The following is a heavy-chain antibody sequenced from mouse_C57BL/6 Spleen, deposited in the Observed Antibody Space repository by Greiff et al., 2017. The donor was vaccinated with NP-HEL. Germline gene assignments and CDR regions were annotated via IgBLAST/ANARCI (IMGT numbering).Heavy chain of an antibody. Sequence: VQLQQSGPELVKPGASVKISCKASGYTFTDYYMNWVKQSHGKSLEWIGDINPNNGGTSYNQKFKGKATLTVDKSSSTAYMELRSLTSEDSAVYYCASTTPYFDYWGQGTTLTVSS. V-gene: IGHV1-26*01. CDR3: ASTTPYFDY. CDR1: GYTFTDYY. J-gene: IGHJ2*01. CDR2: INPNNGGT. D-gene: IGHD1-1*01.